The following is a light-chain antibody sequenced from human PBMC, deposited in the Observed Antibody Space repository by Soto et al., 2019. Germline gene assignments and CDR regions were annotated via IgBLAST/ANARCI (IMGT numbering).Light chain of an antibody. V-gene: IGKV3-20*01. CDR1: QSVSSSY. CDR3: QQYNNLWT. Sequence: EIVLTQTPGTLSLSPGERATLSCRASQSVSSSYLAWYQQKPGQAPRLLIYGASSRATGIPDRFSGSGSGTEFTLTISSLQPDDFATYYCQQYNNLWTFGQGTKVDIK. J-gene: IGKJ1*01. CDR2: GAS.